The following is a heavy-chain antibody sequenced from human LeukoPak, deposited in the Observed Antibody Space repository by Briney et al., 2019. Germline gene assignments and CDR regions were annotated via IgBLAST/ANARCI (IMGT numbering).Heavy chain of an antibody. CDR3: ARGDVVVPAANRCNWFDH. Sequence: ASVKVSCKASGYTFTSYDINWVRQANGQGLEGMGWMNPNSGNTGYAQKVQGRVTITRNTAISKDYMELRNMRSEDTAVYYCARGDVVVPAANRCNWFDHWGQGTLVTVSS. J-gene: IGHJ5*02. V-gene: IGHV1-8*03. CDR2: MNPNSGNT. CDR1: GYTFTSYD. D-gene: IGHD2-2*01.